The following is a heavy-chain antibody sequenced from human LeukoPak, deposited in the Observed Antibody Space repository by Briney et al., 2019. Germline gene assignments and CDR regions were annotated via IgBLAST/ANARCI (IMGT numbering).Heavy chain of an antibody. CDR1: GFTLNDYS. CDR3: AKDPTWIQLWTNRNYYYYMDV. Sequence: PGGSLRLSCTASGFTLNDYSMNWVRQAPGKGLEWISYISGDSTNIFYADSVKGRFTISRDNSKNTLYLQMNSLRAEDTAVYYCAKDPTWIQLWTNRNYYYYMDVWGKGTTVTVSS. D-gene: IGHD5-18*01. J-gene: IGHJ6*03. CDR2: ISGDSTNI. V-gene: IGHV3-48*01.